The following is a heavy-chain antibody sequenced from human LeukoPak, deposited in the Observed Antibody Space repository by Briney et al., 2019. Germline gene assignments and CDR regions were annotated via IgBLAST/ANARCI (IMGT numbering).Heavy chain of an antibody. Sequence: GGSLRLSCSASGFTFSSYSINWVRQAPGKGLEWVSSISSSSSHIYYADSVKGRFTVSRDNAKNSLFLQRNSLRAEDTAVYYCARDEGCYSTGCKRWIDLWGQGTLVTVSS. J-gene: IGHJ5*02. CDR1: GFTFSSYS. CDR2: ISSSSSHI. CDR3: ARDEGCYSTGCKRWIDL. V-gene: IGHV3-21*01. D-gene: IGHD2-2*01.